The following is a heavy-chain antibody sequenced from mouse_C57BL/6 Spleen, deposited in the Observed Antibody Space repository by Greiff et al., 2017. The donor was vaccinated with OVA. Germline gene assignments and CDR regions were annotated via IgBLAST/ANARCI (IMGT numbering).Heavy chain of an antibody. V-gene: IGHV1-59*01. Sequence: QVQLQQPGAELVRPGTSVSLSCKASGYTFTSYWMHWVKQRPGQGLEWIGVIDPSDSYTNYNPKFTGQAKLTVDTSSSTSYMMLSSLTSEDPAVYYSARSPTVVAPLEYWGKGTSVTVAS. D-gene: IGHD1-1*01. J-gene: IGHJ4*01. CDR1: GYTFTSYW. CDR3: ARSPTVVAPLEY. CDR2: IDPSDSYT.